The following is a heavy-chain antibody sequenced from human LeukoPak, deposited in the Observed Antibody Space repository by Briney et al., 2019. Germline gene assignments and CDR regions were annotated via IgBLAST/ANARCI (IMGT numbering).Heavy chain of an antibody. CDR2: IIPIFGTA. CDR1: GGTFSSYA. D-gene: IGHD6-13*01. J-gene: IGHJ6*03. V-gene: IGHV1-69*13. CDR3: ARVAAAAQGHHYFYYYMDV. Sequence: GASVKVSCKASGGTFSSYAISWVRQAPGQGLEWMGGIIPIFGTANYAQKFQGRVTITADESTSTAYMELSSLRSEDTAVYYCARVAAAAQGHHYFYYYMDVWGQGTTVTVSS.